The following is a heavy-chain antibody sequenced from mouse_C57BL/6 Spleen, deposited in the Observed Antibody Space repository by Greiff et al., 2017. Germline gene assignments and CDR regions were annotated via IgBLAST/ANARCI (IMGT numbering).Heavy chain of an antibody. V-gene: IGHV1-55*01. CDR1: GYTFTSYW. CDR2: IYPGSGST. Sequence: VQLQQSGAELVKPGASVKMSCKASGYTFTSYWITWVKQRPGQGLEWIGDIYPGSGSTNYNEKFKSKATLTVDTSSSTAYMQLSSLTSEDSAVYYCAQEGHYYGSSYDFDYWGQGTTLTVSS. CDR3: AQEGHYYGSSYDFDY. J-gene: IGHJ2*01. D-gene: IGHD1-1*01.